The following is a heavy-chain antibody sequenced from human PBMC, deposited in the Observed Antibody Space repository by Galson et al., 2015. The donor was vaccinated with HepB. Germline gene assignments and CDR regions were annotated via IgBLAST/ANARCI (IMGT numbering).Heavy chain of an antibody. CDR1: GFSINTRGVG. Sequence: PALVKPTQTLTLTCTLSGFSINTRGVGVVWIRQPPGKALEWLAVIYWNDDKRYRSSLNSRLTITKDTSKNQVVLTMTNMDPVDTGTYYCAHRRESTSPDKWFDPWGQGTLVTVSS. D-gene: IGHD2/OR15-2a*01. CDR2: IYWNDDK. V-gene: IGHV2-5*01. J-gene: IGHJ5*02. CDR3: AHRRESTSPDKWFDP.